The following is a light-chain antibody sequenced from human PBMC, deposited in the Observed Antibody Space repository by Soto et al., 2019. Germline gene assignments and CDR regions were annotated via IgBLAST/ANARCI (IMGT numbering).Light chain of an antibody. J-gene: IGKJ1*01. Sequence: DIQMTQSPSSLSAFIGNRVTITCRASQSISTYLNWYQQKPGKAPKLLIYAAYSLQSGVQPRFSGSGSGTEFTLTISSLQPDDFATYYCKQYNSYWGTFGQGTKVDIK. V-gene: IGKV1-39*01. CDR1: QSISTY. CDR3: KQYNSYWGT. CDR2: AAY.